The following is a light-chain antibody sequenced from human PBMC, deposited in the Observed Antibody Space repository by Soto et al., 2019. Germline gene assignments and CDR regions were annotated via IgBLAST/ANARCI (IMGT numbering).Light chain of an antibody. Sequence: QPALTQPASVSGSPGQSITISCTGTSSDVGGYNYVSWYQQHPGKAPKLMIYDVTNRPSGVSDRFSGSKSGNTASLTISGLQAEDEADYYCNSYTTSHTLVFGSGTKVTVL. CDR2: DVT. V-gene: IGLV2-14*01. CDR1: SSDVGGYNY. J-gene: IGLJ1*01. CDR3: NSYTTSHTLV.